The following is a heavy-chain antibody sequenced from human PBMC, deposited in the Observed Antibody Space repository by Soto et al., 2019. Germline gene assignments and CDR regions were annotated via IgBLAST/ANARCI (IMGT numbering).Heavy chain of an antibody. V-gene: IGHV3-21*01. J-gene: IGHJ4*02. Sequence: EVQLVESGGGLVKPGGSLRLSCAVSGFTFSTYDMNWVRQAPGKGLEWVASISRTGDYIYYAESVKGRFTISRDDADYSLHLPMSSLRVEDTAVYYCAREYFAYWGQGTLVTVSP. CDR3: AREYFAY. CDR1: GFTFSTYD. CDR2: ISRTGDYI.